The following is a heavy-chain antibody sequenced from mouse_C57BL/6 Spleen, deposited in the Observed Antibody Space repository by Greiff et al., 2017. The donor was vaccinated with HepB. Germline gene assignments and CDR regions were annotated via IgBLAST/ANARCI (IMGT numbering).Heavy chain of an antibody. CDR1: GFTFSSYA. Sequence: EVKLVESGGGLVKPGGSLKLSCAASGFTFSSYAMSWVRQTPEKRLEWVATISDGGSYTYYPDNVKGRFTISRDNAKNNLYLQMSHLKSEDTAMYYCARDWGMVTRDWYFDVWGTGTTVTVSS. J-gene: IGHJ1*03. D-gene: IGHD2-3*01. V-gene: IGHV5-4*01. CDR2: ISDGGSYT. CDR3: ARDWGMVTRDWYFDV.